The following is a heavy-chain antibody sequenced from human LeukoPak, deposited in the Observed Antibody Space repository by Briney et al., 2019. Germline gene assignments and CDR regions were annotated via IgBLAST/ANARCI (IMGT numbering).Heavy chain of an antibody. Sequence: SETLSLTCTVSGGSISSYYWSWIRQPPGKGLEWIGYIYYSGSTSYNPSLKNRVTISVDTSKNQFSLKLSSVTAADTAVYYCARETSQKGAHYMDVWGKGTTVTISS. J-gene: IGHJ6*03. CDR3: ARETSQKGAHYMDV. CDR2: IYYSGST. D-gene: IGHD3-16*01. V-gene: IGHV4-59*12. CDR1: GGSISSYY.